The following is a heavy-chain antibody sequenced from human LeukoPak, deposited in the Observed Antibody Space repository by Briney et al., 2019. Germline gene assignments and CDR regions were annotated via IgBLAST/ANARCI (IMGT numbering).Heavy chain of an antibody. CDR1: GFTFSSYA. CDR2: ISAGGGST. D-gene: IGHD1-26*01. Sequence: PGGSLRLSCAASGFTFSSYAMSWVRQAPGKGLEWVSGISAGGGSTYYADSVKGRFTISRDNAKNSLYLQMNSLRAEDTAVYYCARDRGGSYSAIDYWGQGTLVTVSS. V-gene: IGHV3-23*01. J-gene: IGHJ4*02. CDR3: ARDRGGSYSAIDY.